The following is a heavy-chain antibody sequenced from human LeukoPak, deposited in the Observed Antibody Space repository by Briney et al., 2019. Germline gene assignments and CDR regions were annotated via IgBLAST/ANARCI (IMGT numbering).Heavy chain of an antibody. D-gene: IGHD6-25*01. CDR1: GCSISSNDYY. CDR3: AIRHRSGYYEVDY. Sequence: KPSETLSLTCTISGCSISSNDYYWGWIRQPPGRRLEWIGTISYSGSTSYNPSLKGRVTMSVYTSKNQFSLKVSGLTSIDTAMYFCAIRHRSGYYEVDYWGQGTLVTVSS. CDR2: ISYSGST. J-gene: IGHJ4*02. V-gene: IGHV4-39*01.